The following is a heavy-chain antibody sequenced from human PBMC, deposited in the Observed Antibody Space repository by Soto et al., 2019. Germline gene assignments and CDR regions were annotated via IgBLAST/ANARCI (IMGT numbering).Heavy chain of an antibody. Sequence: GGSLRLSCAASGFTFSSYGMHWVRQAPGKGLEWVAVIWYDGSNKYYADSVKGRFTISRDNSKNMLYLQMNSLRAEDTAVYYCARDLRFLEWSYGMDGWGPGTTVTGS. J-gene: IGHJ6*02. CDR2: IWYDGSNK. D-gene: IGHD3-3*01. CDR1: GFTFSSYG. V-gene: IGHV3-33*01. CDR3: ARDLRFLEWSYGMDG.